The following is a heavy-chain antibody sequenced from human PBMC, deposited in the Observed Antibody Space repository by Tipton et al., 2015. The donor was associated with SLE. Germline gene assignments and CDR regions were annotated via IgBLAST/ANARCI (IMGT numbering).Heavy chain of an antibody. CDR3: ARVVASVSGGDY. CDR2: ITSSSGTV. J-gene: IGHJ4*02. D-gene: IGHD2-15*01. CDR1: GFSFIDYG. V-gene: IGHV3-48*04. Sequence: GSLRLSCVASGFSFIDYGMSWVRQAPGKGLECISYITSSSGTVHYADSVMGRFTISRDNAENSLYLQMNSLRVEDAAVYYCARVVASVSGGDYWGQGVLVTVSS.